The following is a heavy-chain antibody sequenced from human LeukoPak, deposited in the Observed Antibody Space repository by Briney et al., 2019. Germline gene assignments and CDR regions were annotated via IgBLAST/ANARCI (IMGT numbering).Heavy chain of an antibody. CDR2: ISGNGSGGST. Sequence: GGSLRLSCAASGFIFSSYGMTWVRQAPGKGLEWVSAISGNGSGGSTYYADSVKGRFTISRDNSKNTLYLQMNSLRVEDTAVYYCAKATSVTTLFDYWGLGTLVTVSS. V-gene: IGHV3-23*01. J-gene: IGHJ4*02. D-gene: IGHD4-17*01. CDR3: AKATSVTTLFDY. CDR1: GFIFSSYG.